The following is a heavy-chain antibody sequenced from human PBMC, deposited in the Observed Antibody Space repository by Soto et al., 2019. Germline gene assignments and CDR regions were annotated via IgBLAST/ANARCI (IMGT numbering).Heavy chain of an antibody. Sequence: GASVKVSCKASGYTFTSYGISWVRQAPGQGLEWMGWISAYNGNTNYAQELQGRVTMTTDTSTSTAYMELRSLRSDDTAVYYCARDIYRRAAAGLAFDIWGQGTMVTVSS. CDR2: ISAYNGNT. J-gene: IGHJ3*02. CDR1: GYTFTSYG. D-gene: IGHD6-13*01. CDR3: ARDIYRRAAAGLAFDI. V-gene: IGHV1-18*01.